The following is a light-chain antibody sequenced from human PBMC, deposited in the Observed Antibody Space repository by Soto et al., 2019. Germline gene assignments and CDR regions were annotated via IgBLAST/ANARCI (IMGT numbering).Light chain of an antibody. CDR3: SSFTFTSTF. Sequence: QSALTQPASVSGSPGQSITISCTGTSGDIGGNNYVSWYQRHPGKAPKLMIYDVSDRASGASSRFSGSKSGNTASLTISGLQPEDEADYYCSSFTFTSTFFGIGTKVTVL. J-gene: IGLJ1*01. V-gene: IGLV2-14*03. CDR2: DVS. CDR1: SGDIGGNNY.